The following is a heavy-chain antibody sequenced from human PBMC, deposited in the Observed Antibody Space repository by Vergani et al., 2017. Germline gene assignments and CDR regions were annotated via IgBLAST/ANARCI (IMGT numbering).Heavy chain of an antibody. Sequence: VQLVESGGGVVQPGRSLRLSCAASGFTFSSYGMHWVRQDPGKGLEWVAVISYDGSNKYYADSVKGRFTISRDNSKNTLYLQMNSLRAEDTAVYYCAKPAVAGNFDYWGQGTLVTVSS. CDR2: ISYDGSNK. J-gene: IGHJ4*02. CDR3: AKPAVAGNFDY. CDR1: GFTFSSYG. V-gene: IGHV3-30*18. D-gene: IGHD6-19*01.